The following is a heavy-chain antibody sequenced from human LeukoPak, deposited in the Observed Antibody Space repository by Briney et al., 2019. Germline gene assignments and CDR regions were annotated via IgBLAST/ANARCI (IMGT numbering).Heavy chain of an antibody. CDR3: ARSRGHLAARPWNY. D-gene: IGHD6-6*01. CDR2: IIPILGIA. Sequence: SVKVSCKASGATFSSYTISWVRQAPGQGLEWMGRIIPILGIANYAQKFQGRVTITADKSTSTAYMELSSLRSEDTAVYYCARSRGHLAARPWNYWGQGTLVTVSS. V-gene: IGHV1-69*02. CDR1: GATFSSYT. J-gene: IGHJ4*02.